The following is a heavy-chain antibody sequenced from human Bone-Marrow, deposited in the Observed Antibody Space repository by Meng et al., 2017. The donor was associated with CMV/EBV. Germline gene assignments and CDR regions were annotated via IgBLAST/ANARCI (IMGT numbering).Heavy chain of an antibody. Sequence: SETLSLTCTVPGGSISSGDYYWSWIRQPPGKGLEWIGYIYYSGSTYYNPSLKSRVTISVDTSKNQFSLKLSSVTAADTAVYYCARGREAVPAASLGLGMDVWGQGTTVTVSS. V-gene: IGHV4-30-4*08. CDR2: IYYSGST. CDR3: ARGREAVPAASLGLGMDV. CDR1: GGSISSGDYY. J-gene: IGHJ6*02. D-gene: IGHD2-2*01.